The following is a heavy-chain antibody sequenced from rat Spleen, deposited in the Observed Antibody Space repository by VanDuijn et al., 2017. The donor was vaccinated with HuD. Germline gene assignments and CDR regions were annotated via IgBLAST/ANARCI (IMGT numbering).Heavy chain of an antibody. CDR2: IWAGGGT. V-gene: IGHV2-72*01. CDR1: GFSLPSYH. J-gene: IGHJ2*01. Sequence: QVQLKESGPGVVQPSQTLSLTCTVSGFSLPSYHVSWVRQPPGKSLVWMGTIWAGGGTNYNSAVKSRLSISRDTSKSQVFLKRNSLQPEDTGTYYCARYSGPTRYFDYWGQGVMVTVSS. D-gene: IGHD3-4*01. CDR3: ARYSGPTRYFDY.